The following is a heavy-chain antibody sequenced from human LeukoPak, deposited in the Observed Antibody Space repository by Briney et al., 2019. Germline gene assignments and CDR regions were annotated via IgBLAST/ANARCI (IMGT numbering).Heavy chain of an antibody. CDR3: ARDGFYDSSGYYYNWVFDY. Sequence: SETLSLTCAVYGGSFSGYYWSWIRQPAGKGLEWIGRIYTTGSTYYNHFLKSRVTMAVDTSKNQFSLRLSSVTAADTAVYYCARDGFYDSSGYYYNWVFDYWGQGTLVTVSS. V-gene: IGHV4-4*07. J-gene: IGHJ4*02. D-gene: IGHD3-22*01. CDR2: IYTTGST. CDR1: GGSFSGYY.